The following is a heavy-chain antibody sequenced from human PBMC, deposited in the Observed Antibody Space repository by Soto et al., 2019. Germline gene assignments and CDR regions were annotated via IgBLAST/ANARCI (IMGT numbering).Heavy chain of an antibody. CDR1: GFDFTYYA. Sequence: QVQLVESGGGAVQPGESLRLSCVASGFDFTYYAMHWVRQAPGKGLESVAVMSSDGSKIHHTDSVNGRFNISRDNSKKTLYLQMNRPRKEDTAVYFCAKDEGVGGTLGLFDYWGQGTLVSVSS. D-gene: IGHD1-26*01. J-gene: IGHJ4*02. CDR2: MSSDGSKI. V-gene: IGHV3-30*18. CDR3: AKDEGVGGTLGLFDY.